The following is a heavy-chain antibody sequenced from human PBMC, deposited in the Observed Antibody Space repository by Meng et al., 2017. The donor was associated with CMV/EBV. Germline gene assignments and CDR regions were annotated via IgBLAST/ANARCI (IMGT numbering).Heavy chain of an antibody. J-gene: IGHJ6*02. D-gene: IGHD3-22*01. V-gene: IGHV6-1*01. CDR3: ARDLVGYYDSSGYPYYYYGMDV. Sequence: WNWIRQSPSRGLEWLGRTYYRSKWYNDYAVSVKSRITINPDTSKNQFSLQLNSVTPEDTAVYYCARDLVGYYDSSGYPYYYYGMDVWGQGTTVTVSS. CDR2: TYYRSKWYN.